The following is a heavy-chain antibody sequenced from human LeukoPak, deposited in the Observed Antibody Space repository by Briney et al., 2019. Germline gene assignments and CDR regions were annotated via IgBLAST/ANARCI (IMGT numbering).Heavy chain of an antibody. CDR3: ARANSGYYDFWNGYSLLDYMDA. Sequence: GGSLRLSCAASGFTFSSYGMHWVRQAPGEGLEWVSSISSSSTYIYYADSVEGRFTISRDNAKNSLYLQMNSLRAEDTAVYYCARANSGYYDFWNGYSLLDYMDAWGKGTTVTVSS. CDR2: ISSSSTYI. D-gene: IGHD3-3*01. V-gene: IGHV3-21*01. J-gene: IGHJ6*03. CDR1: GFTFSSYG.